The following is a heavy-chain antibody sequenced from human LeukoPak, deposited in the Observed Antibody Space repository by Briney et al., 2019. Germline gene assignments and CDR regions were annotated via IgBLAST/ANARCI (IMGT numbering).Heavy chain of an antibody. CDR1: GYSFTSYW. J-gene: IGHJ4*02. Sequence: GESLKISCKGSGYSFTSYWIGWVRQMPGKGLEWMGIIYPGDSDTRYSPSFQGQVTISADKSISTAYLQWSSLKASDTAMYYCARSEGYCSGGSCYGEYYFDYWGQGTLVTVSS. CDR2: IYPGDSDT. V-gene: IGHV5-51*01. D-gene: IGHD2-15*01. CDR3: ARSEGYCSGGSCYGEYYFDY.